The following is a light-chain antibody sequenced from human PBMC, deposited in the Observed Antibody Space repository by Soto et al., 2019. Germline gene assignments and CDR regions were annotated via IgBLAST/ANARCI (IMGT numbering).Light chain of an antibody. CDR2: AAS. J-gene: IGKJ4*01. CDR1: QGISSY. CDR3: QQYYSYPYT. V-gene: IGKV1-8*01. Sequence: AIRMTQSPSSLSAPTGDRITITCRASQGISSYLAWYQQKPGKAPKLLIYAASTLQSGVPSRFSGSGSGTDFTLTIICLQSEDFATYYCQQYYSYPYTFGGGTKVDIK.